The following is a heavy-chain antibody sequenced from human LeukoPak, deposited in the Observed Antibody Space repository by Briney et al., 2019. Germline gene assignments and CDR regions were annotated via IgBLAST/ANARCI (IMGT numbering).Heavy chain of an antibody. Sequence: GGSLRLSCAASGFTFSSYSMNWVRQAPGKGLEWVSSISSSSSYIYYADSVKGRFTISRDNAKNSLYLQMNSLRAEDTAVYYCAELGISMFGGVWGKGTTVTISS. D-gene: IGHD3-10*02. J-gene: IGHJ6*04. V-gene: IGHV3-21*01. CDR1: GFTFSSYS. CDR2: ISSSSSYI. CDR3: AELGISMFGGV.